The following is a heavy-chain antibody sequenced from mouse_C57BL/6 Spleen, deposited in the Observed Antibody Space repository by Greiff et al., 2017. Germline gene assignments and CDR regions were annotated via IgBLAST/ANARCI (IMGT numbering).Heavy chain of an antibody. CDR1: GYTFTDYY. Sequence: EVQLQQSGPELVKPGASVKISCKASGYTFTDYYMNWVKQSHGKSLEWIGDINPNNGGTSYNQKFKGKATLTVDKSSSTAYMELRSLTSEDSAVYYCARSRYYGSSSYWYFDVWGTGTTVTVSS. CDR2: INPNNGGT. J-gene: IGHJ1*03. CDR3: ARSRYYGSSSYWYFDV. D-gene: IGHD1-1*01. V-gene: IGHV1-26*01.